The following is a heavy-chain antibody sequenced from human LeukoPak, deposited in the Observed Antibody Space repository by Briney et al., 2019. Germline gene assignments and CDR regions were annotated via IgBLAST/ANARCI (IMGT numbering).Heavy chain of an antibody. J-gene: IGHJ4*02. CDR2: IAPDGSDT. CDR1: GFTAGFTFSTSS. CDR3: ARDFSWRQFDY. Sequence: GGSLRLSCETSGFTAGFTFSTSSMTWVRQAPGMGLEWVAEIAPDGSDTFYVDSVRGRFTISRDNAKNSLYLQMNSLRVEETAVYYCARDFSWRQFDYWGLGILVTVSS. V-gene: IGHV3-7*01.